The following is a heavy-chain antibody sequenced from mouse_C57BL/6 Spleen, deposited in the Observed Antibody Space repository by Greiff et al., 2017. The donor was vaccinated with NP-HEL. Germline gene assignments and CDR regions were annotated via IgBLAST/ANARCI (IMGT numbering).Heavy chain of an antibody. CDR1: GFTFSDYG. CDR3: AKYGSSLGRYFDV. D-gene: IGHD1-1*01. V-gene: IGHV5-17*01. Sequence: DVMLVESGGGLVKPGGSLKLSCAASGFTFSDYGMHWVRQAPEKGLEWVAYISSGSSTIYYADTVKGRFTISRDNAKNTLFLQMTSLRSEDTAMYYCAKYGSSLGRYFDVWGTGTTVTVSS. J-gene: IGHJ1*03. CDR2: ISSGSSTI.